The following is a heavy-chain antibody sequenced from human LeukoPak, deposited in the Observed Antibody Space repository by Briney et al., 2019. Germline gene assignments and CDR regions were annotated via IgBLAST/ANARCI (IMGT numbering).Heavy chain of an antibody. J-gene: IGHJ6*03. V-gene: IGHV4-34*01. CDR1: GGSFSGYY. CDR3: ARGRIAAAYYYYYYMDV. CDR2: INHSGST. D-gene: IGHD6-25*01. Sequence: PSETLSLTCAVYGGSFSGYYWSWIRQPPGKGLEWIGEINHSGSTNYNPSLKSRVTISVDTSKNRFSLKLSSVTAADTAVYYCARGRIAAAYYYYYYMDVWGKGTTVTASS.